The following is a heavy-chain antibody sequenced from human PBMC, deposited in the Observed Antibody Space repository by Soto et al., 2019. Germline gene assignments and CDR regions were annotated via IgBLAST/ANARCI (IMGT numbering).Heavy chain of an antibody. Sequence: EVQLVESGGGLVKPGGSLRLSCAASGFTFSNAWMNWVRQAPGKGLEWVGRIKSKTGGGTTDYAAPVKGRFTISRDNSKNTLYRQMNSLKTEDSAVYYCTTWSGYSYAQYYYYYCGMDVWGQGTTVTVSS. CDR2: IKSKTGGGTT. J-gene: IGHJ6*02. D-gene: IGHD5-18*01. V-gene: IGHV3-15*07. CDR3: TTWSGYSYAQYYYYYCGMDV. CDR1: GFTFSNAW.